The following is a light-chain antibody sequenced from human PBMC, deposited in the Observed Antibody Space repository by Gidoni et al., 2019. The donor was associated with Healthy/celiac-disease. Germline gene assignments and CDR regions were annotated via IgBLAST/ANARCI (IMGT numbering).Light chain of an antibody. CDR3: SSYTSSSTLV. CDR1: SSDVGSYNR. J-gene: IGLJ3*02. V-gene: IGLV2-18*02. CDR2: EVS. Sequence: QSALTQPPSVSGSPGAAVTISCTGTSSDVGSYNRVSWYQQPPGTAPKRMIYEVSNRPSGVPDRFSGSKSGNTASLTISGLQAEDEADYYCSSYTSSSTLVFGGGTKLTVL.